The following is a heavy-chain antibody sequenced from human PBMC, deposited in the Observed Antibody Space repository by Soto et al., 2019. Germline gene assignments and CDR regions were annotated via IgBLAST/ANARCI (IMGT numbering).Heavy chain of an antibody. V-gene: IGHV3-66*01. CDR2: IYSGGST. J-gene: IGHJ1*01. D-gene: IGHD3-22*01. CDR3: ARDYGYDSSGYSSYFQH. Sequence: GGSLRLSCAASGFTVSSNYMSWVRQAPGKGLEWVSVIYSGGSTYYADSVKGRFTISRDNSKDTLYLQMNSLRAEDTAVYYCARDYGYDSSGYSSYFQHWGQGTLVTV. CDR1: GFTVSSNY.